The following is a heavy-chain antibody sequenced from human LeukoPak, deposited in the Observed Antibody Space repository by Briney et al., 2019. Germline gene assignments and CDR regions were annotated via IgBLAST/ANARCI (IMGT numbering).Heavy chain of an antibody. CDR3: ARLDILTGYYGVRGFDP. Sequence: ASVKVSCKASGYTFTGYYMHWVRQAPGQGHEWMGWINPNSGGTNYAQKFQGRVTMTRDTSISTAYMELSRLRSDDTAVYYCARLDILTGYYGVRGFDPWGQGTLVTVSS. J-gene: IGHJ5*02. CDR2: INPNSGGT. V-gene: IGHV1-2*02. D-gene: IGHD3-9*01. CDR1: GYTFTGYY.